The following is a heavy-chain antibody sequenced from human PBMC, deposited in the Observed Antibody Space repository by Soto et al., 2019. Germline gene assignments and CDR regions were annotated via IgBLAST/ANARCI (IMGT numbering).Heavy chain of an antibody. CDR3: AARERVDAVDI. CDR1: GGTFSSYA. D-gene: IGHD1-26*01. J-gene: IGHJ3*02. V-gene: IGHV1-69*01. Sequence: QVQLVQSGDEVKKPESSVKVSCKASGGTFSSYAISWVRQAPGQGLEWMGGIIPILGSAKYAQQCQDRVTITADESTSTTYMELSSLRSEDAAVYYCAARERVDAVDIWGQGTMVTVSS. CDR2: IIPILGSA.